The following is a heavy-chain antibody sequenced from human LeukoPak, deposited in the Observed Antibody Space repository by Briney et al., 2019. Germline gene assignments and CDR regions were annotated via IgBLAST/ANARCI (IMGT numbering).Heavy chain of an antibody. CDR3: AKGEVWYLDY. CDR2: ISYDGSNK. Sequence: GGSLRLSCAASGFTFSSYAMHWVRQAPGKGLEWVALISYDGSNKYYADSVKGRFTISRDNSKNTLYLQMNSLRAEDTAVYYCAKGEVWYLDYWGQGTLVTVSS. V-gene: IGHV3-30*04. CDR1: GFTFSSYA. J-gene: IGHJ4*02.